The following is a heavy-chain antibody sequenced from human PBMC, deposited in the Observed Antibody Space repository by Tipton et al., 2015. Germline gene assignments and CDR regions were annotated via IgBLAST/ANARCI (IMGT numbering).Heavy chain of an antibody. V-gene: IGHV4-61*01. D-gene: IGHD4-11*01. Sequence: TLSLTCTVSGGSVSSGSYYWSWIRQPPGKGLEWIGYIYYAGNTNYNPSLKSRVTISVDTSKNQFSLNLSSVTAADTAVYYCASYDYINMNFDYWGQGTLVTVSS. J-gene: IGHJ4*02. CDR1: GGSVSSGSYY. CDR2: IYYAGNT. CDR3: ASYDYINMNFDY.